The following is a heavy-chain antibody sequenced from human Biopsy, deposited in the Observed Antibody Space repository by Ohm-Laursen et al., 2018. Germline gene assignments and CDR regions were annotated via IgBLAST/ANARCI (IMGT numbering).Heavy chain of an antibody. CDR1: GFSFTGYY. J-gene: IGHJ4*02. CDR2: ISPKSGGT. Sequence: GASVKVSCKVSGFSFTGYYIHWVRQAPGQGLEWMGWISPKSGGTNYAPKFQGNITMTKNTSMSTAYMEMSRLRSDDTAVYYCALQSVAQMKNFDYWGQGTLVTVSS. CDR3: ALQSVAQMKNFDY. D-gene: IGHD6-19*01. V-gene: IGHV1-2*02.